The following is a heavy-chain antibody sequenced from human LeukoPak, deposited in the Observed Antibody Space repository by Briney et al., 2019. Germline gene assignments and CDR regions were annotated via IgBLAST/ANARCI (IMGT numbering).Heavy chain of an antibody. CDR2: ISSSSSYI. D-gene: IGHD1-26*01. J-gene: IGHJ4*02. CDR1: GFTFSSYS. CDR3: ARVWWEQKGEFDY. V-gene: IGHV3-21*04. Sequence: GGSLRLSCAASGFTFSSYSMNWVRQAPGKGLEWVSSISSSSSYIYYADSVKGRFTISRDNAKNSLYLQMNSLRAEDTAVYYCARVWWEQKGEFDYWGQGTLVTVSS.